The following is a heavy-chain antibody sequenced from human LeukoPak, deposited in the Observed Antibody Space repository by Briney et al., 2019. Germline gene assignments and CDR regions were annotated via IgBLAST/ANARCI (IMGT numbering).Heavy chain of an antibody. J-gene: IGHJ4*02. Sequence: SETLSLTCTVSGGSLSSYYWSWVRQPAGTGLEWIGRIYTSGNTNYNPSLKGRVTMSVDPSKNQFSLTLSSVTAADTAVYYCARGRGSSWYYFDYWGQGTLVTVSS. CDR1: GGSLSSYY. CDR3: ARGRGSSWYYFDY. D-gene: IGHD6-13*01. CDR2: IYTSGNT. V-gene: IGHV4-4*07.